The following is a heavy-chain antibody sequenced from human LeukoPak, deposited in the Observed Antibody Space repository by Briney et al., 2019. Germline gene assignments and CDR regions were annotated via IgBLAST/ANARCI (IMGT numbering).Heavy chain of an antibody. V-gene: IGHV3-23*01. CDR3: ARGSRGVVIALDP. J-gene: IGHJ5*02. Sequence: PGGSLRLSCAASGFTFSTYAMSWVRQAPGKGLEWVSAIGTSGSSTYYADSVKGRFTISRDNSENMLNLQMNSLRVEDTAVYYCARGSRGVVIALDPWGQGTLVTVSS. CDR2: IGTSGSST. CDR1: GFTFSTYA. D-gene: IGHD3-22*01.